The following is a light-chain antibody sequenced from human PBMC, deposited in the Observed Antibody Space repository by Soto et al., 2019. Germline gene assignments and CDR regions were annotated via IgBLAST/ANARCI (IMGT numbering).Light chain of an antibody. CDR1: QSVSSSY. CDR2: GAS. Sequence: EIVLTQSPGTLSLSPGERATLSCRASQSVSSSYLAWYQHKPGQAPRLLIYGASSRATGIPDRFSGSGSGTDFTLTISKLEPEVFAVYYCQQYGSSPHIFGQGTKLEIK. J-gene: IGKJ2*01. CDR3: QQYGSSPHI. V-gene: IGKV3-20*01.